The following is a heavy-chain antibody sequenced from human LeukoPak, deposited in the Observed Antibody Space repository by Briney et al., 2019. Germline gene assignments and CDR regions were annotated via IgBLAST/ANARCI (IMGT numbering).Heavy chain of an antibody. D-gene: IGHD3-9*01. V-gene: IGHV1-18*01. Sequence: ASVKVSCKASGYTFTSYGISWVRQAPGQGLEWMGWISAYNGNTNYAQKLQGRVTMTTDTSTSTAYMELRSLRSDDTAVYYCARVFESQTAPYYYYYMDVWGKGTTVTVSS. J-gene: IGHJ6*03. CDR2: ISAYNGNT. CDR3: ARVFESQTAPYYYYYMDV. CDR1: GYTFTSYG.